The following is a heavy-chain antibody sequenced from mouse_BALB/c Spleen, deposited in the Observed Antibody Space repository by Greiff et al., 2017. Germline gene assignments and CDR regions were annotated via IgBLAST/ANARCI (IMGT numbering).Heavy chain of an antibody. Sequence: VQLQQSGPELVKPGASVRISCKASGYTFTSYYIHWVKQRPGQGLEWIGWIYPGNVNTKYNEKFKGKATLTADKSSSTAYMQLSSLTSEDSAVHFCARGATMITYYAMTTGVKEPQSPSPQ. D-gene: IGHD2-4*01. V-gene: IGHV1S56*01. J-gene: IGHJ4*01. CDR3: ARGATMITYYAMTT. CDR2: IYPGNVNT. CDR1: GYTFTSYY.